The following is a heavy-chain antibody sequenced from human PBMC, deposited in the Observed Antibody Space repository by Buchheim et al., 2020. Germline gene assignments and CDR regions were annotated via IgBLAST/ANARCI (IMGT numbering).Heavy chain of an antibody. CDR1: GFTFSSYA. J-gene: IGHJ4*02. V-gene: IGHV3-23*01. D-gene: IGHD3-3*01. CDR3: AKGLSYDYWSGFDN. CDR2: ISGSGGST. Sequence: EVQLLESGGGLVQPGGSLRLSCAASGFTFSSYAMSWVRQAPGKGLEWVSSISGSGGSTFYADSVKGRFPISRDNSKKTLYLQMNSLRVEDTAVFFWAKGLSYDYWSGFDNWGQGIL.